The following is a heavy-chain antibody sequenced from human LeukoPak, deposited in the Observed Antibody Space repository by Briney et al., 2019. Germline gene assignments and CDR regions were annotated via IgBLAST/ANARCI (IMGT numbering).Heavy chain of an antibody. CDR1: GGSFSGYY. Sequence: PSETLSLTCAVYGGSFSGYYRSWIRQPPGKGLEWIGEINHSGSTNYNPSLKSRVTISVDTSKNQFSLKLSSVTAADTAVYYCASVGVVPAAHGWFDPWGQGTLVTVSS. CDR2: INHSGST. CDR3: ASVGVVPAAHGWFDP. J-gene: IGHJ5*02. D-gene: IGHD2-2*01. V-gene: IGHV4-34*01.